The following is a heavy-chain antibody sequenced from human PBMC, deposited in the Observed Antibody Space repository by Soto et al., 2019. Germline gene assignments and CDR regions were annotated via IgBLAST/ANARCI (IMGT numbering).Heavy chain of an antibody. CDR3: VSEGLTTYGVITPTFDP. Sequence: QVQLQESGPGLVKPSQTLSLTCTVSGASITSGDYSWNWIRQPPGKGLEWIGYIYHTGTTYYSPSLQIRVTISEDTSMNHFSLKLRSVTAADTAVYSCVSEGLTTYGVITPTFDPWGQGTLVTVSS. D-gene: IGHD3-3*01. J-gene: IGHJ5*02. CDR2: IYHTGTT. CDR1: GASITSGDYS. V-gene: IGHV4-30-4*01.